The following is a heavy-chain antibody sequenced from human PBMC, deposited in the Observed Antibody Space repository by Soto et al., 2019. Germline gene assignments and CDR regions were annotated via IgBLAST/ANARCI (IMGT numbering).Heavy chain of an antibody. V-gene: IGHV3-53*01. CDR1: GFTVSNNY. CDR3: ATGRGGGGY. CDR2: IYSGGYT. Sequence: EVQLVESGGGLIQPGGSLRLSCAVSGFTVSNNYMSWVRQAPGKGLEGVSVIYSGGYTAYGDSVKGRFTISRDNSKNPLYLKRKGRGAGETAGFYWATGRGGGGYWGQGTLVTVSS. J-gene: IGHJ4*02. D-gene: IGHD3-10*01.